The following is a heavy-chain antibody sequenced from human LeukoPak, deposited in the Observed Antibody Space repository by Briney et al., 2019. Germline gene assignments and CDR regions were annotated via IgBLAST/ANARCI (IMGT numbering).Heavy chain of an antibody. CDR3: ARDLSSVGFDP. V-gene: IGHV4-31*03. CDR1: GGSISSGGYY. J-gene: IGHJ5*02. D-gene: IGHD2-2*01. CDR2: IYYSGST. Sequence: SETLSLTCTVSGGSISSGGYYWSWIRQHPGKGLEWIGYIYYSGSTYYNPSLKSRVTISVDTSKNQFSLELSSVTAADTAVYYCARDLSSVGFDPWGQGTLVTVSS.